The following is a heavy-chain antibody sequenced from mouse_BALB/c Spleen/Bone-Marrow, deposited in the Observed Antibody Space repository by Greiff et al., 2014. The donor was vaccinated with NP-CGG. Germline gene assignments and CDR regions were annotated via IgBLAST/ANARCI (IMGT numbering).Heavy chain of an antibody. CDR2: INPYNGVT. V-gene: IGHV1-20*02. J-gene: IGHJ1*01. Sequence: VQLQQSGPELVKPGASVKISCKASGYSFTGYFMNWVMQSHGKSLEWIGRINPYNGVTFYNQKFKGKATLTVDKSSSTAHMELRSLASEDSAVYYCARVTTDWYFDVWGAGTTVTVSS. CDR3: ARVTTDWYFDV. D-gene: IGHD1-1*01. CDR1: GYSFTGYF.